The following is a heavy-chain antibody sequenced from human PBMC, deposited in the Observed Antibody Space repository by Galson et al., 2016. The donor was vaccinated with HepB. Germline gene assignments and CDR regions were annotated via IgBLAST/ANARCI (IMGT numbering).Heavy chain of an antibody. Sequence: SVKVSCKASGYTFINYYMHWVRQAPGQGLEWMGIGNPRTGSTSYAQKFQDRVTVTRDTSTSTVYMELSSLRSEDTAVYYCARDFYDRNGYKITGPFDIWGQGTMVTVS. J-gene: IGHJ3*02. D-gene: IGHD3-22*01. CDR3: ARDFYDRNGYKITGPFDI. CDR2: GNPRTGST. V-gene: IGHV1-46*01. CDR1: GYTFINYY.